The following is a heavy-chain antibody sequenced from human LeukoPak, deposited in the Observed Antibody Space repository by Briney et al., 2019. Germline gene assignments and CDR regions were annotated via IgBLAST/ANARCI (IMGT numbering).Heavy chain of an antibody. CDR2: ISRNGGST. CDR3: VKESGFMVAPNSAFDI. V-gene: IGHV3-64D*06. D-gene: IGHD4/OR15-4a*01. J-gene: IGHJ3*02. CDR1: GFTFNSYP. Sequence: GGSLRLSCSASGFTFNSYPVNWVRQAPGKGLEYVSGISRNGGSTYYADSVKGRSTISRDNSKNTLYLQMSSLRAEDTAVYYCVKESGFMVAPNSAFDIWGQGTMVTVSS.